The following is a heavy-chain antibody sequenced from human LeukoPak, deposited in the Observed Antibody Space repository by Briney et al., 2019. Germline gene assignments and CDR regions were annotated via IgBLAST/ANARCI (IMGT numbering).Heavy chain of an antibody. V-gene: IGHV5-51*01. CDR3: ARHVVVVPAAIEEADY. CDR1: GYSFTSYW. J-gene: IGHJ4*02. Sequence: GESLKTSCKGSGYSFTSYWIGWVRQMPGKGLGWMGIIYPGDSDTRYSPPFQGQVPVSADKSISTACLQWSSLKASDTAMYYCARHVVVVPAAIEEADYWGQGTLVTVSS. D-gene: IGHD2-2*02. CDR2: IYPGDSDT.